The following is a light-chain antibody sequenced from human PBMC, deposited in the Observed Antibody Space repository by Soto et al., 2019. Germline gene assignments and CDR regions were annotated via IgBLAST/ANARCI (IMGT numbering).Light chain of an antibody. CDR2: EVS. V-gene: IGLV2-14*01. CDR3: SSYTSSGTYV. Sequence: QSVLTQPASVSGSPGQSITISCTGTSSDVGGYNYVSWYQQHPGKAPKLMIYEVSNRPSGVSNRFSASKSGNTASLTISGLQAEDETDYYCSSYTSSGTYVFGTGTKATVL. CDR1: SSDVGGYNY. J-gene: IGLJ1*01.